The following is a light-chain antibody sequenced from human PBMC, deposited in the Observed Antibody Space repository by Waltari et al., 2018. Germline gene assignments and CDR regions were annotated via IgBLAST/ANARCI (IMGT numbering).Light chain of an antibody. J-gene: IGKJ5*01. V-gene: IGKV4-1*01. CDR3: QQYYKSPLT. CDR2: WAS. Sequence: DNVITQSPDSLALSVGERDTSSCKSREALFYTSNNNNYLAWYQQKPGQPPKLLIHWASTRESGVPDRFSGSGSGTDFTLTISSLQAEDVAVYYCQQYYKSPLTFGQGTRLEIK. CDR1: EALFYTSNNNNY.